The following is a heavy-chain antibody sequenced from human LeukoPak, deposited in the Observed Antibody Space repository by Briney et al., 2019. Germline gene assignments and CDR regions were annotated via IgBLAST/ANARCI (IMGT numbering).Heavy chain of an antibody. Sequence: RGSLRLSCAASGFTFSSYAMSWVRQAPGKGLEWVSGISGSSGSTYYADSVKGRFTISRDNSKNTLYLQMNSLRAEDTAVYYCAKDHDGDFENWFDPWGQGTLVTVSS. J-gene: IGHJ5*02. CDR3: AKDHDGDFENWFDP. V-gene: IGHV3-23*01. CDR2: ISGSSGST. CDR1: GFTFSSYA. D-gene: IGHD4-17*01.